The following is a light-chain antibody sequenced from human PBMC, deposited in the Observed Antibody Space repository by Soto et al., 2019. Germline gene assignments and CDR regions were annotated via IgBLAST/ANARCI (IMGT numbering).Light chain of an antibody. Sequence: QSALTQPPSASGSPGQSVTISCTGTSNDVGSYNYVSWYQQHPGKAPKLMIYEVSKRPSGVPDRFSGSKSGNTASLTVSGLQAEDEADSYCSSYAGSNNVVFGGGTKLTVL. CDR1: SNDVGSYNY. CDR2: EVS. CDR3: SSYAGSNNVV. J-gene: IGLJ2*01. V-gene: IGLV2-8*01.